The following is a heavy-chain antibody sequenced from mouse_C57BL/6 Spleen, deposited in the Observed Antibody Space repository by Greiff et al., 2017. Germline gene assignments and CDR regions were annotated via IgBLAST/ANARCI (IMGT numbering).Heavy chain of an antibody. D-gene: IGHD1-1*01. CDR1: GYTFTSYN. CDR2: IYPGNGDT. CDR3: AVSWDYYGGFAY. Sequence: QVQLQQSGAELVRPGASVKMSCKASGYTFTSYNMHWVKQTPIQGLEWIGAIYPGNGDTSYNQKFKGKATLTVDKSSSTSYIQLRSLTSEDSAVYFCAVSWDYYGGFAYWGQGTLVTVSA. V-gene: IGHV1-12*01. J-gene: IGHJ3*01.